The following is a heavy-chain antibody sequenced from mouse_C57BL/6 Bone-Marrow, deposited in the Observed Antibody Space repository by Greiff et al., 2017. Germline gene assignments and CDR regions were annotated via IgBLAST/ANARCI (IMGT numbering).Heavy chain of an antibody. V-gene: IGHV1-69*01. J-gene: IGHJ4*01. D-gene: IGHD1-1*01. CDR2: IDPSDSYT. CDR3: ARSSTTVVPRNAMDY. Sequence: QVQLQQPGAELVMPGASVKLSCKASGYTFTSYWMPWVKQRPGQGLEWIGEIDPSDSYTNYNQKFKGKSTLTVDKSSSTAYMQLSSLTSEDSAVYYCARSSTTVVPRNAMDYWGQGTSVTVSS. CDR1: GYTFTSYW.